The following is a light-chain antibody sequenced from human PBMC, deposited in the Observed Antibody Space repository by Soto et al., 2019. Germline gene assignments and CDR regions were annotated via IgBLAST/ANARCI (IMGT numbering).Light chain of an antibody. Sequence: DTQMTQSPSSLSASIGDRVTITCRANQSSSNSLIWYQQKQGKAHKLLIYAASSLQTGVPSRFSGSGSGTEFILTISSLQPEDFATYYCQQSYRTPYTCGQGTKLEIK. CDR1: QSSSNS. V-gene: IGKV1-39*01. CDR2: AAS. CDR3: QQSYRTPYT. J-gene: IGKJ2*01.